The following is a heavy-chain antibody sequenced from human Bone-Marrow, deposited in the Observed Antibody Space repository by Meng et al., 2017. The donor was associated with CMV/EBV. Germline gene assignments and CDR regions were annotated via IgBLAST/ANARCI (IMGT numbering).Heavy chain of an antibody. CDR2: ISYDGSNK. CDR3: ARDPGSLDQDSDYYYYFGMDV. CDR1: GFTFSSYA. V-gene: IGHV3-30-3*01. Sequence: GESLKISCAASGFTFSSYAMHWVRQAPGKGLEWVAVISYDGSNKYYADSVEGRFTISRDNSKNTVCLQMNSLRAEDTAVYYCARDPGSLDQDSDYYYYFGMDVWGQGTTVTVSS. D-gene: IGHD1-14*01. J-gene: IGHJ6*02.